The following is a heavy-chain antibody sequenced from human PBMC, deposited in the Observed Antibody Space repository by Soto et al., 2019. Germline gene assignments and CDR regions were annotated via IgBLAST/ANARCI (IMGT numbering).Heavy chain of an antibody. Sequence: EVQLLESGGGLVQPGGSLRLSCAASGFTFSSYAMSWVRQAPGKGLEWVSAISGRGGSTYYADSVKGRFTISRDNSKNTLYLQMSSLRAEDTAVYYCAKLGDRLNGMDVWGQGTTVTVSS. V-gene: IGHV3-23*01. D-gene: IGHD3-16*01. CDR2: ISGRGGST. CDR3: AKLGDRLNGMDV. CDR1: GFTFSSYA. J-gene: IGHJ6*02.